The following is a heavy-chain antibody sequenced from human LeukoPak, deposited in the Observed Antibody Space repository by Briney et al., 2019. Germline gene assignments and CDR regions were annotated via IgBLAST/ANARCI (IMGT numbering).Heavy chain of an antibody. J-gene: IGHJ4*02. V-gene: IGHV3-74*01. Sequence: GGSLRLSCAASGFTFNYFSMHWVRQAPGKGLVWVAGINNDGAATYYAESVKGRFTISRDNAKNTVFLQMNGLRAEDTTVYYCATVSEYWGQGTLVTVSS. CDR2: INNDGAAT. CDR1: GFTFNYFS. CDR3: ATVSEY.